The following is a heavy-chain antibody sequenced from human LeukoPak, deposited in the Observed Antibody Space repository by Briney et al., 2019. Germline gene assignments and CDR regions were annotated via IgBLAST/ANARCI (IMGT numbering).Heavy chain of an antibody. CDR1: GGSLRSSRYY. V-gene: IGHV4-39*01. J-gene: IGHJ3*01. CDR2: IYSNGGT. CDR3: GNFDF. Sequence: SETLSLTFTVSGGSLRSSRYYWGWIRQPPGKGLEWIGSIYSNGGTYYNPSLRSRVTMSVDTSKNQFSLKLTSVTAAETAVYYCGNFDFWGQGTMVIVSS.